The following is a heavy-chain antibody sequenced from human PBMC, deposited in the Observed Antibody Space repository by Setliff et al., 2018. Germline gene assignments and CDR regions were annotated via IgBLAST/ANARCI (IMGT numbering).Heavy chain of an antibody. Sequence: TSETLSLTCTVSGGSISRGGYYWSWIRQHPGKGLEWIGYIYYSGSTNYNPSLKSRVTISVDTSKNQFSLKLSSVPAADTAVYYCASQEPLYSSGWYYFDYWGQGTLVTVSS. J-gene: IGHJ4*02. D-gene: IGHD6-19*01. V-gene: IGHV4-31*03. CDR2: IYYSGST. CDR3: ASQEPLYSSGWYYFDY. CDR1: GGSISRGGYY.